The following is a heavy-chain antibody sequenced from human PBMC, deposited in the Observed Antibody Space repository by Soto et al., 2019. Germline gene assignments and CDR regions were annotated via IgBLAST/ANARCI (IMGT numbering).Heavy chain of an antibody. CDR2: MNPNSGNT. CDR3: ARGGDDFWSGLGVHAFDI. CDR1: GYTFTSYD. D-gene: IGHD3-3*01. J-gene: IGHJ3*02. Sequence: ASVKVSCKASGYTFTSYDINWVRQATGQGLEWMGWMNPNSGNTGYAQKFQGRVTMTRNTSISTAYMELSSLRSEDTAVYYCARGGDDFWSGLGVHAFDIWGQGTMVTVSS. V-gene: IGHV1-8*01.